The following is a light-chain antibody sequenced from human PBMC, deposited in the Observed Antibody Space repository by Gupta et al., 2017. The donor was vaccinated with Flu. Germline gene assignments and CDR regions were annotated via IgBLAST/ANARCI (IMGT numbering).Light chain of an antibody. CDR3: QQYNNWPPWT. J-gene: IGKJ1*01. CDR2: GAS. Sequence: EIVMTQSPATLSVSPGERATLSCRASQSVSSNLAWYQQKPGQAPRLLIYGASTRATGIPARFSGSGSGTEFTLTISSLQSEDFAVYYCQQYNNWPPWTLGQGT. CDR1: QSVSSN. V-gene: IGKV3-15*01.